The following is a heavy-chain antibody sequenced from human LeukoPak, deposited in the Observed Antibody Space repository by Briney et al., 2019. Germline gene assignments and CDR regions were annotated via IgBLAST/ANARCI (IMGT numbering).Heavy chain of an antibody. CDR2: ISSGSTTI. J-gene: IGHJ4*02. CDR1: GFTFCIYS. D-gene: IGHD6-19*01. V-gene: IGHV3-48*02. CDR3: ARDSEQWLVRAYYFDY. Sequence: GGSLRLSCAASGFTFCIYSINWVRQAPGKGLEWLSYISSGSTTIYYADSVKGRFTISRDNAKNSLYLQMNSLRDEDTAVYYCARDSEQWLVRAYYFDYWGQGTLVTVSS.